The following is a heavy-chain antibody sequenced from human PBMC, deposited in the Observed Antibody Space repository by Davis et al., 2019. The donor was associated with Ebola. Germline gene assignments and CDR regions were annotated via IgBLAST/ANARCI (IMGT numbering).Heavy chain of an antibody. J-gene: IGHJ6*02. CDR2: ISGSGGST. V-gene: IGHV3-23*01. CDR1: GFTFSSYN. Sequence: GGSLRLSCTASGFTFSSYNMHWVRQAPGKGLEWVSAISGSGGSTYYADSVKGRFTISRDNSKNTLYLQMNSLRAEDTAVYYCAGGYSSSWKTIYYYYGMDVWGQGTTVTVSS. D-gene: IGHD6-13*01. CDR3: AGGYSSSWKTIYYYYGMDV.